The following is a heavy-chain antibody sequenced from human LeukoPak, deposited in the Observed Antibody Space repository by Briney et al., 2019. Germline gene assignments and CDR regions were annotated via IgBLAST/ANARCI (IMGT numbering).Heavy chain of an antibody. Sequence: GGSLRLSCAASGFTFDDYGMSWVRQVPGKGLEWVSGINWNGGSTGYADSVKGRFTISRDNAKNSMYLQMNSLRVEDTAVYYCARVPNSSSWPKAAYYYYYGMDVWGQGTTVTVSS. CDR2: INWNGGST. D-gene: IGHD6-13*01. CDR1: GFTFDDYG. J-gene: IGHJ6*02. V-gene: IGHV3-20*04. CDR3: ARVPNSSSWPKAAYYYYYGMDV.